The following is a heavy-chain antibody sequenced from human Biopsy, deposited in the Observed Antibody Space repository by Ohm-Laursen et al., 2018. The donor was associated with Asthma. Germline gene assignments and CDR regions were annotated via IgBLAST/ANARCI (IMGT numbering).Heavy chain of an antibody. J-gene: IGHJ4*02. V-gene: IGHV3-30*03. Sequence: SLRLSCSASGFTFSNYGMHWVRQAPGKGLEWVAVGGSYYDGGLKYYADSVNGRFTVSRDDYKNTLYLQMNSLRPDDTAVYYCARDVMEWYLPAFDFWGQGTLVTVSS. CDR1: GFTFSNYG. CDR2: GGSYYDGGLK. D-gene: IGHD3-3*01. CDR3: ARDVMEWYLPAFDF.